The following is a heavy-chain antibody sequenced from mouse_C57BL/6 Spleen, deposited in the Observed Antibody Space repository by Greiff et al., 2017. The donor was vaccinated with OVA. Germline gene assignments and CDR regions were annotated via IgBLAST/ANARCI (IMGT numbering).Heavy chain of an antibody. Sequence: DVKLQESGPGLVKPSQSLSLTCSVTGYSITSGYYWNWIRQFPGNKLEWMGYISYDGSNNYNPSLKNRISITRDTSKNQFFLKLNSVTTEDTATYYCAREAYYSNYYFDYWGQGTTLTVSS. V-gene: IGHV3-6*01. CDR3: AREAYYSNYYFDY. J-gene: IGHJ2*01. CDR1: GYSITSGYY. CDR2: ISYDGSN. D-gene: IGHD2-5*01.